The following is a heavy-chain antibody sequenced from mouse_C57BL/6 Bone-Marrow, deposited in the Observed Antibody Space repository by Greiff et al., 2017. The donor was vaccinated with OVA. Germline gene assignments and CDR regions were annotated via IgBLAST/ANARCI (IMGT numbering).Heavy chain of an antibody. Sequence: QVHVKQPGAELVRPGSSVKLSCKASGYTFTSYWMDWVKQRPGQGLEWIGNIYPSDSETHYNQKFKDKATLTVDKSSSTAYMQLSSLTSEDSAVYYCARSGRLRHYYAMDYWGQGTSVTVSS. CDR3: ARSGRLRHYYAMDY. J-gene: IGHJ4*01. D-gene: IGHD2-4*01. CDR2: IYPSDSET. V-gene: IGHV1-61*01. CDR1: GYTFTSYW.